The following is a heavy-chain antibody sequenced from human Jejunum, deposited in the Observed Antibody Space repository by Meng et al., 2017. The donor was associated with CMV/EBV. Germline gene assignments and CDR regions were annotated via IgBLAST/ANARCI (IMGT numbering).Heavy chain of an antibody. Sequence: GFTFNDYAIHWVRQAPGKGLEWVSGIRWDNTREDYADSVKGRFVISRDNAKSSVYLQMSSLRPEDTAVYYCAKSLFSYGPLYSDLWGQGTWVTVSS. D-gene: IGHD3-16*01. J-gene: IGHJ4*02. CDR3: AKSLFSYGPLYSDL. CDR2: IRWDNTRE. CDR1: GFTFNDYA. V-gene: IGHV3-9*01.